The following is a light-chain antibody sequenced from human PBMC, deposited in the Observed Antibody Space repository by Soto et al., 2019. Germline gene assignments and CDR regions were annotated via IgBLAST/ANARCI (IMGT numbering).Light chain of an antibody. J-gene: IGKJ4*01. V-gene: IGKV3-11*01. Sequence: IVLTQSPATLSLSPGEGATLSCRASQSIGDYVAWFQQKPVQAPRLLIYDGSNRAVGIPARFSGSASGTDSTLTISSLEPEDFAVYYCQQRSAWPLTFGGGTRVEI. CDR3: QQRSAWPLT. CDR2: DGS. CDR1: QSIGDY.